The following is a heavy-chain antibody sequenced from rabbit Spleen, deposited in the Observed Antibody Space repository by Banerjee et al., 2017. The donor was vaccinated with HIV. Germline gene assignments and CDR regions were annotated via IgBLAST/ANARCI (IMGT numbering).Heavy chain of an antibody. V-gene: IGHV1S45*01. D-gene: IGHD6-1*01. Sequence: QEQLVESGGGLVQPGGSLKLSCKASGFDFISYGVSWVRQAPGKGLEWIGCVFLGSSGNSYYASWVNGRFTISKTSSTTATLQMTSLTVADTATYFCAGGDGYAYGGYDLWGPGTLVTVS. CDR2: VFLGSSGNS. CDR1: GFDFISYG. J-gene: IGHJ4*01. CDR3: AGGDGYAYGGYDL.